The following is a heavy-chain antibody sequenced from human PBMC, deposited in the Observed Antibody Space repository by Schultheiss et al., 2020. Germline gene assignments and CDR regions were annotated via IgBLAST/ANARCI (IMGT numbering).Heavy chain of an antibody. V-gene: IGHV3-21*01. CDR1: GFTFNRYW. Sequence: GGSLRLSCAASGFTFNRYWMSWVRQAPGKGLEWVSSISSSSSYIYYADSVKGRFTISRDNAKNSLYLQMNSLRAEDTAVYYCARDPMANRQKDYWGQGTLVTVSS. CDR2: ISSSSSYI. CDR3: ARDPMANRQKDY. D-gene: IGHD1-14*01. J-gene: IGHJ4*02.